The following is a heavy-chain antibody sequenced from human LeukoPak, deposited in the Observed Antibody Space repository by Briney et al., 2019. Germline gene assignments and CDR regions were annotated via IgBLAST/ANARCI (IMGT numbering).Heavy chain of an antibody. J-gene: IGHJ4*02. Sequence: PGGSLRLSCAASGFTFDDYAMHWVRQAPGKGLEWVSGISWNSGSIGYADSVKGRLTISRDNSKNTLYLQMNSLRAEDTAVYYCAKDRGYWGQGTLVTVSS. CDR3: AKDRGY. CDR1: GFTFDDYA. CDR2: ISWNSGSI. V-gene: IGHV3-9*01.